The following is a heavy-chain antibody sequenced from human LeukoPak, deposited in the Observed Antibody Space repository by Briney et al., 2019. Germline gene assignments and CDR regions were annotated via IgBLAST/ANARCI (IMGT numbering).Heavy chain of an antibody. D-gene: IGHD3-22*01. CDR2: IYTSGST. Sequence: PSETLSLTCTVSGGSISSYYWSWIRQPAGKGLEWIGRIYTSGSTNYNPSLKSRVTMSVDTSKNQFSLKLSSVTAADTAVYYCARGDYYGSSGYYVGDAFDIWGQGTMVTVSS. V-gene: IGHV4-4*07. J-gene: IGHJ3*02. CDR1: GGSISSYY. CDR3: ARGDYYGSSGYYVGDAFDI.